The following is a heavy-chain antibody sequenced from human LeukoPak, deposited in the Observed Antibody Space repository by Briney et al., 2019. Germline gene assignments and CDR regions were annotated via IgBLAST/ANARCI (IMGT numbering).Heavy chain of an antibody. D-gene: IGHD3-22*01. Sequence: SETLSLTCAAYGGSFSGYYWSWIRQPPGKGLEWIGEINHSGSTNYNPSLKSRVTISVDTSKNQFSLKLSSVTAADTAVYYCARAPTMIVVPGPTPFDYWGQGTLVTVSS. J-gene: IGHJ4*02. V-gene: IGHV4-34*01. CDR2: INHSGST. CDR1: GGSFSGYY. CDR3: ARAPTMIVVPGPTPFDY.